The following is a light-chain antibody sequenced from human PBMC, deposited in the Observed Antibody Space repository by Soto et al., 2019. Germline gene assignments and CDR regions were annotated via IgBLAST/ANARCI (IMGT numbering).Light chain of an antibody. V-gene: IGKV1-5*01. CDR1: QSISYW. J-gene: IGKJ4*01. CDR2: DAS. Sequence: DIQMTQSPSTLSASVGDRVTITCRASQSISYWLAWYQQKPGKAPNLLIYDASSLENGVPSRFSGSGSGTEFTLTISSLQPDDFETYYCKEYYSSSRVAFGGGTKVEIK. CDR3: KEYYSSSRVA.